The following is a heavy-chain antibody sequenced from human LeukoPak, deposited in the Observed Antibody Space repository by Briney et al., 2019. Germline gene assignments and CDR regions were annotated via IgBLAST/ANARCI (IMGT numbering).Heavy chain of an antibody. Sequence: SETLSLTCTVSGGSITSSSYYWGWIRQPPGKGLEWIGSIYYSVSTYYNPSLKSRVTISVDTAKKQFSLKLSSVTAADTAVYYCARHGLQPTPYSIVYWGQGTLVTVSS. V-gene: IGHV4-39*01. D-gene: IGHD2-21*01. CDR3: ARHGLQPTPYSIVY. CDR1: GGSITSSSYY. J-gene: IGHJ4*02. CDR2: IYYSVST.